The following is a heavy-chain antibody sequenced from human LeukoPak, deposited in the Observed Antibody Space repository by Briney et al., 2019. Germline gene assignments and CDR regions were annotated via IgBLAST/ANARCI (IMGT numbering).Heavy chain of an antibody. CDR3: AKDLGWELPAEAY. D-gene: IGHD1-26*01. CDR2: IYGSGVSI. V-gene: IGHV3-23*01. CDR1: GFTFEKYV. J-gene: IGHJ4*02. Sequence: GGSLRLSCVASGFTFEKYVMNWVRQAPGKGLEWLATIYGSGVSISYADSVKGRFTISRDNSNNTLYLQMNSPRVEDTAMYFCAKDLGWELPAEAYWGQGILVTVSS.